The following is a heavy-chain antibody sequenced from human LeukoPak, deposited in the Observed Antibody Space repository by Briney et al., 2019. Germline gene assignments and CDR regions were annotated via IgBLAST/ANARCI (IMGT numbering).Heavy chain of an antibody. CDR1: GGSISSYY. Sequence: SETLSLTCIVSGGSISSYYWSWIRQPPGKGLEWIGYIHYSGSSNYNPSLKSRVTISVDTSNNQFSLKLSSVTAADTAVYYCARPGFNSGGRYIDDYWGQGTLVTVSS. J-gene: IGHJ4*02. CDR2: IHYSGSS. V-gene: IGHV4-59*08. D-gene: IGHD3-10*01. CDR3: ARPGFNSGGRYIDDY.